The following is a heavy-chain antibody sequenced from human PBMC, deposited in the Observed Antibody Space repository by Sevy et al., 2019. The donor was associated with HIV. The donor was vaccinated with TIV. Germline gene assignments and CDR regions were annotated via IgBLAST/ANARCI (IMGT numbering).Heavy chain of an antibody. Sequence: GGSLRLSCAASGFTFTSYSMNWGRQAPGKGLEWISYISSDSTTIYYVESVKGRFTISRDNANNALYLQMISLRDEDTAVYYCARNCYGDYIIDSWGQGTPVTVSS. J-gene: IGHJ4*02. V-gene: IGHV3-48*02. D-gene: IGHD4-17*01. CDR1: GFTFTSYS. CDR2: ISSDSTTI. CDR3: ARNCYGDYIIDS.